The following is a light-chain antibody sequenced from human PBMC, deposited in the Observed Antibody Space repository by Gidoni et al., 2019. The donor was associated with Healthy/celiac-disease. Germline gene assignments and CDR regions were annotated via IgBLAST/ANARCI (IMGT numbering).Light chain of an antibody. J-gene: IGKJ4*01. Sequence: DIQMTQSPSYLSASVGDRVTHNCLASQSISSYLNCYQQKPGKAPNLLIYAASSLQSGVPSRFSGSGSGTDFTLPISSRQPEDFATFYCQQSYSTPPTFGGGTKVEIK. CDR3: QQSYSTPPT. CDR1: QSISSY. V-gene: IGKV1-39*01. CDR2: AAS.